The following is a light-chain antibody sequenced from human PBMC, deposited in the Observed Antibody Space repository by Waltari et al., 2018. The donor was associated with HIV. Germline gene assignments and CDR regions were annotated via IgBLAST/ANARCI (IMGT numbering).Light chain of an antibody. J-gene: IGLJ1*01. V-gene: IGLV2-8*01. CDR1: SRDLINYNL. CDR2: EVT. Sequence: QSALTPPPSASGPPGQSVTIPSPATSRDLINYNLVSWYHQYPGKAPKLIIFEVTKLPSGVPDRFSGSKSGDTASLTVSGLQAEDEADYYCSSYAGSDNPYVFGSGTKVTVL. CDR3: SSYAGSDNPYV.